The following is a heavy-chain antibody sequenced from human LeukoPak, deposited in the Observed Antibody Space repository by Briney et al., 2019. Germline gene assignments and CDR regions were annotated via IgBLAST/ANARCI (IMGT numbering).Heavy chain of an antibody. CDR2: ISYDGSNK. J-gene: IGHJ4*02. D-gene: IGHD2-21*02. CDR3: ARDQATSGLLVVMDY. V-gene: IGHV3-30-3*01. Sequence: GGSLRLSCAASGFTFSSYAMHWVRQAPGKGLEWVAVISYDGSNKYYADSVKGRFTISRDDAKNLLSLQMISLRVEDTAVYYCARDQATSGLLVVMDYWGQGTLVTVSS. CDR1: GFTFSSYA.